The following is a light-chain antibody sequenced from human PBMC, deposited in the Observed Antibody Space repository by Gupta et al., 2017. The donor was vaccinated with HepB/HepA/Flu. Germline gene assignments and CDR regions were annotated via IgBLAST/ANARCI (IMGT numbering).Light chain of an antibody. Sequence: DIQMTQSPSFVSASVGARVTIPCRASQDIRSWLAWYQQKPGSAPKLLIYAASTMQSGVPSRFSGSGYGTDFTLTISSRQPEDFATYYCQQSNSLPLTFGGGTXVEIK. V-gene: IGKV1-12*01. CDR3: QQSNSLPLT. J-gene: IGKJ4*01. CDR2: AAS. CDR1: QDIRSW.